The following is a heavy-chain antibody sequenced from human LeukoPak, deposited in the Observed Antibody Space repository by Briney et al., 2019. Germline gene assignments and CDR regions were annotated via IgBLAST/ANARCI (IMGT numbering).Heavy chain of an antibody. CDR3: AREVQLEKDWFDP. J-gene: IGHJ5*02. V-gene: IGHV1-69*13. CDR2: ISAYNGNT. D-gene: IGHD1-1*01. CDR1: GGTFSSYA. Sequence: ASVKVSCKASGGTFSSYAISWVRQAPGQGLEWMGWISAYNGNTNYAQKFQGRVTITADESTSTAYMELSSLRSEDTAVYYCAREVQLEKDWFDPWGQGTLVTVSS.